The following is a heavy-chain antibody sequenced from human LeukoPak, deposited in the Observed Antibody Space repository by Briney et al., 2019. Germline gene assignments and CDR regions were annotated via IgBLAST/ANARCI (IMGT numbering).Heavy chain of an antibody. CDR2: VHPSEGT. V-gene: IGHV4-4*02. Sequence: SETLSLTCAVSGGSVSHSNWWTWVRQSPGKGLEWIGEVHPSEGTNYNPPLKSRVTISVDTSKNQFSLKLSSVTAADTAVYYCALTDAYGGYEGYFDYWGQGTLVTVSS. CDR1: GGSVSHSNW. D-gene: IGHD5-12*01. J-gene: IGHJ4*02. CDR3: ALTDAYGGYEGYFDY.